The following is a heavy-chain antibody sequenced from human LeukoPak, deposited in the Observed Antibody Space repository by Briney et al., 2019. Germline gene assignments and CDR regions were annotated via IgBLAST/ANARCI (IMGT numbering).Heavy chain of an antibody. Sequence: GGSLRLSCAASGFTFSSYGMHWVRQAPGKGLEWVAFIRYDGSNKYYADSVKGRFTISRDNSENTLYLQMNSLRAEDTAVYYCARSGGYSYGYHLDYWGQGTLVTVSS. V-gene: IGHV3-30*02. CDR3: ARSGGYSYGYHLDY. CDR1: GFTFSSYG. J-gene: IGHJ4*02. CDR2: IRYDGSNK. D-gene: IGHD5-18*01.